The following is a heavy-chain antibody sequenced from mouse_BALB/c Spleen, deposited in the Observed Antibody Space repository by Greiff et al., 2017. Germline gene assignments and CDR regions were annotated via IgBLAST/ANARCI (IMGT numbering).Heavy chain of an antibody. J-gene: IGHJ4*01. V-gene: IGHV5-9-4*01. CDR2: ISSGGSYT. CDR3: TSEGGRAMDY. D-gene: IGHD3-3*01. CDR1: GFTFSSYA. Sequence: EVKLVESGGGLVKPGGSLKLSCAASGFTFSSYAMSWVRQSPEKRLEWVAEISSGGSYTYYPDTVTGRFTISRDNAKNTLYLKMSSLRSEDTAMYYCTSEGGRAMDYWGQGTSVTVSA.